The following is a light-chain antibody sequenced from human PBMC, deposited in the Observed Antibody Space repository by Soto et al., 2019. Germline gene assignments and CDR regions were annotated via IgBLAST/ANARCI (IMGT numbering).Light chain of an antibody. CDR1: QTVSITY. V-gene: IGKV3D-20*02. Sequence: VLTQSPGTLSLSPGESATLSCRASQTVSITYLTWYQQKPGQAPRLLIYYASNRATGIPARFSGSGSGTDFTLTISSLEPEDFAVYYCQQRGDWPPITFGQGTRLEI. CDR2: YAS. J-gene: IGKJ5*01. CDR3: QQRGDWPPIT.